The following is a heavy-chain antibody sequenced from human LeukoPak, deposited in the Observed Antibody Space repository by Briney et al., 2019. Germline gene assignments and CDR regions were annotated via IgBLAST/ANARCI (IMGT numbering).Heavy chain of an antibody. Sequence: SETLSLTCAVYGGSFSGYYWSWIRQPPGKGLEWIGEINHSGSTNYNPSLKSRVTISVHTSKNQSSLKLSSVTAADTGVYYCASSSSGSADYWGQGTLVTVSS. CDR3: ASSSSGSADY. V-gene: IGHV4-34*01. D-gene: IGHD1-26*01. CDR1: GGSFSGYY. CDR2: INHSGST. J-gene: IGHJ4*02.